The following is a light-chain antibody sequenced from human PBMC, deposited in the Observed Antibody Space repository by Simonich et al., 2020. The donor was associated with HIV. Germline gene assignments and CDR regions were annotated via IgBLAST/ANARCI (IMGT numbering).Light chain of an antibody. V-gene: IGKV3-11*01. CDR3: QQRSNWPLT. CDR2: DAS. J-gene: IGKJ4*01. CDR1: QSVSRS. Sequence: EVVLTQSPATLSLSPGERATISCRVSQSVSRSLAWYHQKPGQAPRLLIYDASNGATGIPARFSGSGSGTDFTLTISSLEPEDFAVYYCQQRSNWPLTFGGGTKVEIK.